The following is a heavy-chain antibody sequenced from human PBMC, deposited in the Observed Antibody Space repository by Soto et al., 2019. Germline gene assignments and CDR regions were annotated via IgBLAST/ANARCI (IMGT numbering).Heavy chain of an antibody. V-gene: IGHV3-23*01. D-gene: IGHD6-13*01. CDR1: GFTFSSYA. J-gene: IGHJ4*02. Sequence: VQLLESGGGLVKPGGSLRLSCAASGFTFSSYAMSWVARAPGKGLEWVSASSGSGGSTYYPDSVKGRFTISRENSKNTLYLQMNSLRAEDTAVYYCAKEEGSSWYNGFDYWGQGTLVTVSS. CDR2: SSGSGGST. CDR3: AKEEGSSWYNGFDY.